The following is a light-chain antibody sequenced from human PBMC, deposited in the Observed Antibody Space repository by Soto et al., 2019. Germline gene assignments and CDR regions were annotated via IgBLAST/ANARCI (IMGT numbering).Light chain of an antibody. CDR2: GAS. CDR3: QQYGSSGT. CDR1: QSVSKNY. J-gene: IGKJ1*01. V-gene: IGKV3-20*01. Sequence: EIVLTRSPGTLSLSPGERATLSCRASQSVSKNYLAWYQQKPGQAPRLLIYGASNRATGIPDRFSGSGSGTDFTLTISRLEPEDFAVYYCQQYGSSGTFGQGTKVDIK.